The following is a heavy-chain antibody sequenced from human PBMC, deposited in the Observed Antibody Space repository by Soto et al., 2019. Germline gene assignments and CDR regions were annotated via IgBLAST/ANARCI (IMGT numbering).Heavy chain of an antibody. CDR1: GFSLSTTAMC. CDR3: ARIRRGSGYGYYFDY. J-gene: IGHJ4*02. CDR2: IDWDDDK. Sequence: ESGPTLVNPTQTLTLTCTFSGFSLSTTAMCVSWLRQPPGEALEWLARIDWDDDKYYSTSLKTRLTISKDTSKNQVVLTMTNMDPVDTATYYCARIRRGSGYGYYFDYWGQGTLVTVSS. D-gene: IGHD5-12*01. V-gene: IGHV2-70*11.